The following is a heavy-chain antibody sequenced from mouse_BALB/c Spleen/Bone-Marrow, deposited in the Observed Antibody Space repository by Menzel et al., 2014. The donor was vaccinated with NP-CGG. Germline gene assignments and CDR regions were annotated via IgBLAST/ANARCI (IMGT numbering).Heavy chain of an antibody. Sequence: QVQLQQPGPGLVAPSQSLSITCTVSGFSLTGYGVSWVRQPPGKGLEWLGMIWGDGSTDYNSALKSRLSINKDNSKSQVFLKMNSLQTDDTARYYCARDSFLITRALDYWGPGTSVTVSS. D-gene: IGHD2-4*01. CDR3: ARDSFLITRALDY. CDR2: IWGDGST. J-gene: IGHJ4*01. V-gene: IGHV2-6-7*01. CDR1: GFSLTGYG.